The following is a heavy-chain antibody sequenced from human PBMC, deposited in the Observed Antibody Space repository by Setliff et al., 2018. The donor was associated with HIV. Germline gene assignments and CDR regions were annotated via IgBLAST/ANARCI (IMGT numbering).Heavy chain of an antibody. CDR1: GYRFNTYG. V-gene: IGHV1-18*01. Sequence: ASVKVSCKASGYRFNTYGISWVRQAPGQGLEWMGWISPYNGDTRFAQSLQGRVTLTTDTSTNTAYMEMRTLRSDDTAVYYCVKGVTRDISGYYRDEYFQHWGQGTPVTVSS. CDR3: VKGVTRDISGYYRDEYFQH. CDR2: ISPYNGDT. D-gene: IGHD3-22*01. J-gene: IGHJ1*01.